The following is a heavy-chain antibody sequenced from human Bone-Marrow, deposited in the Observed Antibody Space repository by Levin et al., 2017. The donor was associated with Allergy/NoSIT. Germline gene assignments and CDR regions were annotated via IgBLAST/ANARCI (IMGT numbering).Heavy chain of an antibody. J-gene: IGHJ5*02. CDR3: ARNLDFWSGHYTFDP. D-gene: IGHD3-3*01. CDR1: GFTFSNYN. CDR2: ISSSSGSI. Sequence: GESLKISCVASGFTFSNYNMNWVRQAPGKGLQWVSSISSSSGSIYYADSVKGRFTISRDNAKNSLYLQMNSLRVEDTALYFCARNLDFWSGHYTFDPWGQGTQVTVSS. V-gene: IGHV3-21*01.